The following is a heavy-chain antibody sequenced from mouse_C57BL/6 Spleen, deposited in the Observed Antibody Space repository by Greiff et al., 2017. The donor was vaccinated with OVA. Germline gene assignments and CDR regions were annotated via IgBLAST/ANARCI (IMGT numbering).Heavy chain of an antibody. V-gene: IGHV6-6*01. CDR2: IRNKANNHAT. CDR3: TRPPYDYDGDYAMDY. CDR1: GFTFSDAW. Sequence: EVHLVESGGGLVQPGGSMKLSCAASGFTFSDAWMDWVRQSPEKGLEWVAEIRNKANNHATYYAESVKGRFTISRDDSKSSVYLQMNSLRAEDTGIYYCTRPPYDYDGDYAMDYWGQGTSVTVSS. J-gene: IGHJ4*01. D-gene: IGHD2-4*01.